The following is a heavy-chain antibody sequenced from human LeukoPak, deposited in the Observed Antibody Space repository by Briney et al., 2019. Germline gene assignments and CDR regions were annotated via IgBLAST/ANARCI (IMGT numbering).Heavy chain of an antibody. CDR1: GFTFSSYW. J-gene: IGHJ4*02. CDR3: ARDQRYCSSSSCPWEPFDY. CDR2: IKQDGSEK. D-gene: IGHD2-2*01. V-gene: IGHV3-7*05. Sequence: GGSLRLSCAASGFTFSSYWMSWVRQAPGKGLEWVANIKQDGSEKYYVDSVKGRFTISRDNAKNSLYLQMNSLRAEHTAVYYCARDQRYCSSSSCPWEPFDYWGQGTLVTVSS.